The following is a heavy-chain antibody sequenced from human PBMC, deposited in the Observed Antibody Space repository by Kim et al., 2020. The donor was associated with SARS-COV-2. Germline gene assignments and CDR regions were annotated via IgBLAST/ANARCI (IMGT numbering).Heavy chain of an antibody. D-gene: IGHD3-10*01. CDR3: ARELLWFGVYYYYGMDV. Sequence: ASVKVSCKASGYTFTSYAMHWVRQAPGQRLEWMGWINAGNGNTKYSQKFQGRVTITRDTSASTAYMELSSLRSEDTAVYYCARELLWFGVYYYYGMDVWGQGTTVTVSS. J-gene: IGHJ6*02. CDR2: INAGNGNT. CDR1: GYTFTSYA. V-gene: IGHV1-3*01.